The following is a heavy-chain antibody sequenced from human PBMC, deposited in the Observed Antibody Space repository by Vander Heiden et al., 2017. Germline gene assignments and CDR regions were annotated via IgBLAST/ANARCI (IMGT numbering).Heavy chain of an antibody. D-gene: IGHD5-18*01. V-gene: IGHV1-2*02. CDR2: INPNSGDT. J-gene: IGHJ4*02. CDR3: ARDARYSYGPFDY. Sequence: QVQLVQSGAEVKKPGASVKVSCQASGYTFTGYYLHWVRQAPGQGLEWMGWINPNSGDTNYEQKFQGRVTMTRDTSISTAYMELRRMRSDDTAVYYCARDARYSYGPFDYWGQGTLVTVSS. CDR1: GYTFTGYY.